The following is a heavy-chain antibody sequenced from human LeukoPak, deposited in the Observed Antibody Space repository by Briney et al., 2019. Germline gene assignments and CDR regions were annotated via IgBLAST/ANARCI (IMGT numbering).Heavy chain of an antibody. CDR1: GFTVSSTY. V-gene: IGHV4-59*02. CDR3: ARGRGFPDL. Sequence: GSLRLSCAASGFTVSSTYMSWVRQPPGKGLEWIGYVHYSGSTNYNPSLKSRLTISIDKSKNQFSLKLSSVTAADTAVYFCARGRGFPDLWGRGTLVTVSS. J-gene: IGHJ2*01. CDR2: VHYSGST. D-gene: IGHD2-15*01.